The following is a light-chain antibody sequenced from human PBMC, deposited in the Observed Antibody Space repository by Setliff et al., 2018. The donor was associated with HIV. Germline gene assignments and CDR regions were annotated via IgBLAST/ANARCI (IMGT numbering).Light chain of an antibody. CDR3: SSYTFSSTPYV. J-gene: IGLJ1*01. V-gene: IGLV2-14*01. CDR2: EVS. Sequence: QSVLAQPASVSGSPGQSITISCTGTSSDVGGSNYVSWYQQHPGKAPKLMIYEVSNRPSWVSNRFSGSKSGNTASLTISGLQAEDEADYYRSSYTFSSTPYVFGTGTKVTVL. CDR1: SSDVGGSNY.